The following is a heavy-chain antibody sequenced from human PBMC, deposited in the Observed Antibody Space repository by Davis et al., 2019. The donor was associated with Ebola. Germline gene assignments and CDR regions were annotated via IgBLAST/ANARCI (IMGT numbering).Heavy chain of an antibody. CDR2: ISYDGSNK. D-gene: IGHD6-6*01. CDR1: GFTFSSYG. Sequence: GESLKISCAASGFTFSSYGMHWVRQAPGKGLEWVAVISYDGSNKYYADSVKGRFTISRDNSKNTLYLQMNSLRAEDTAVYYCAKDRAKQSSIAALPDYWGQGTLVTVSS. CDR3: AKDRAKQSSIAALPDY. V-gene: IGHV3-30*18. J-gene: IGHJ4*02.